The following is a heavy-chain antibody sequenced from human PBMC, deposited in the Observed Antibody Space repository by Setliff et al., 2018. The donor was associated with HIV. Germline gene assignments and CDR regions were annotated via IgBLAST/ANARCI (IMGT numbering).Heavy chain of an antibody. CDR1: GGSINNYY. J-gene: IGHJ4*02. V-gene: IGHV4-4*08. Sequence: SETLSLTCTVSGGSINNYYWSWIRQPPGKGLEWIGYIYPNGSPDYPSGNIVYNPSFRSRVTLSLDTSKNQFSLKLTSVTAADAAVYYCTGDYNSRSYRFDYWGQGTPVTVSS. CDR3: TGDYNSRSYRFDY. CDR2: IYPNGSP. D-gene: IGHD3-10*01.